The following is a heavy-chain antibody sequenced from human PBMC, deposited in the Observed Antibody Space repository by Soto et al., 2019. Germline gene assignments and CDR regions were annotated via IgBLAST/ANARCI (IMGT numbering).Heavy chain of an antibody. V-gene: IGHV5-51*01. CDR3: ARRVGAQPVLDYWYFDL. CDR2: IYPGDSDA. D-gene: IGHD6-6*01. CDR1: GYSFTTYW. J-gene: IGHJ2*01. Sequence: EVQLVQSGAEVKKPGESLKISCKGSGYSFTTYWIAWVRQMPGRGLEWMGIIYPGDSDARYSPSFQGQVTISADKSISTAYLQWSSLKASDTAMYYCARRVGAQPVLDYWYFDLWGRGTLVTVSS.